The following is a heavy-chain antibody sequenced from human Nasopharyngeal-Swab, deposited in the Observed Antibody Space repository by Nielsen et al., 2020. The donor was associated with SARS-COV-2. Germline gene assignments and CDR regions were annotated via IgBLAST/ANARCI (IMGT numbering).Heavy chain of an antibody. Sequence: GESLKISCAASGFTFSSYSMNWVRQAPGKGLEWVSSISSSSSYIYYADSVKGRFTISRDNAKNSLYLQMNSLRAEDTAVYYCARYSSSWYYFDYWGQGTLVTVSS. V-gene: IGHV3-21*01. CDR3: ARYSSSWYYFDY. CDR2: ISSSSSYI. D-gene: IGHD6-13*01. CDR1: GFTFSSYS. J-gene: IGHJ4*02.